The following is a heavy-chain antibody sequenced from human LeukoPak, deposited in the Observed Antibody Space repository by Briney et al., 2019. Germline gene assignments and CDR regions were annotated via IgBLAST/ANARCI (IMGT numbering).Heavy chain of an antibody. J-gene: IGHJ4*02. Sequence: GGSLRLSCAASGFAFNTYSMSWVRRAPGKGLEWVSAISVSGNTYHADSVKGRFTISRDSSKNTLYLQMNRLRAEDAAVYYCAKAPVTTCSGAYCYPFDYWGQGTLVTVSS. D-gene: IGHD2-21*01. CDR3: AKAPVTTCSGAYCYPFDY. CDR1: GFAFNTYS. CDR2: ISVSGNT. V-gene: IGHV3-23*01.